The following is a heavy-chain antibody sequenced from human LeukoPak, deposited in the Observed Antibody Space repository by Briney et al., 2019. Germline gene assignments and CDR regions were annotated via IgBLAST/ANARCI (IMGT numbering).Heavy chain of an antibody. CDR2: VYYSGST. CDR1: GGSITNYY. CDR3: AATMVRGVHTHFDY. D-gene: IGHD3-10*01. V-gene: IGHV4-59*08. Sequence: SETLSLTCTVSGGSITNYYWSWIRQPPGKGLEWIGYVYYSGSTNYNPSLKSRVTISVDTSRNQFSLKLSSVTAADTAVYYCAATMVRGVHTHFDYWGQGTLVTVSS. J-gene: IGHJ4*02.